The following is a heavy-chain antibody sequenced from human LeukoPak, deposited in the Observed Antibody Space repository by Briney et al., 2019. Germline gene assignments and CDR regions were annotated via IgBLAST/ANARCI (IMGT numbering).Heavy chain of an antibody. Sequence: PGRSLRLSCAASGFTLSSYGMHWVRQAPGKGLEWVAVMSHDGSIKYYADSAKGRFTISRDNSEDTLYLQMNSLRPEDTAVYYCAKDFYSSGWYGGNCDYWGQGTQVTVSP. J-gene: IGHJ4*02. CDR3: AKDFYSSGWYGGNCDY. CDR1: GFTLSSYG. D-gene: IGHD6-19*01. CDR2: MSHDGSIK. V-gene: IGHV3-30*18.